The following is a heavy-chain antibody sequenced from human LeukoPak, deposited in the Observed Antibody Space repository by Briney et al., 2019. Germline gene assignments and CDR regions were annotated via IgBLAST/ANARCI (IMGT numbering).Heavy chain of an antibody. J-gene: IGHJ4*02. V-gene: IGHV3-23*01. CDR1: GLTFSNYA. CDR3: AREGYSGYLDY. CDR2: ISSRGDNT. D-gene: IGHD5-12*01. Sequence: GGSLRLSCSASGLTFSNYAMSWVGHAPGRRREWVSTISSRGDNTYDADYVKGRFTISRDNAKNSLYLQMNSLRAEDTAVYYCAREGYSGYLDYWGQGTLVTVSS.